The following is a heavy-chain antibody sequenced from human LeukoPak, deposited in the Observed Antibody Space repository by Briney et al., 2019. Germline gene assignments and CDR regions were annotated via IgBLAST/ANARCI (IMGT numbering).Heavy chain of an antibody. CDR3: ARVDYYDSGGYIH. D-gene: IGHD3-22*01. CDR2: IYYSGNT. V-gene: IGHV4-59*01. J-gene: IGHJ4*02. Sequence: SETLSLTCTVSGGSISGYYWSWIRQPPGKGLEWIGYIYYSGNTNYNSSLKSRVTISVDTSKNQFSLKLSSVTAADTAVYYCARVDYYDSGGYIHWGQGTLVTVSS. CDR1: GGSISGYY.